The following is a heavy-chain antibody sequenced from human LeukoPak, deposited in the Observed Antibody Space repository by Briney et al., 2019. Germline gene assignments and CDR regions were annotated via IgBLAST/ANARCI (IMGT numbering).Heavy chain of an antibody. D-gene: IGHD3-3*01. CDR2: INHSGST. J-gene: IGHJ6*02. Sequence: SETLSLTCAVYGGSFSGYYWSWIRQPPGKGLEWIGEINHSGSTNYNPSLKSRVTISVDTSKNQFSLKPSSVTAADTAVYYCAVYPPQPHYDWGQGTTVTVSS. CDR1: GGSFSGYY. CDR3: AVYPPQPHYD. V-gene: IGHV4-34*01.